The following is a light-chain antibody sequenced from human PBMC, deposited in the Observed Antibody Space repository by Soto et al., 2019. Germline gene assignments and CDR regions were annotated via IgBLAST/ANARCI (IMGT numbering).Light chain of an antibody. J-gene: IGKJ5*01. CDR2: DAS. Sequence: EIVLTQSPATLSLSPGERATLSCRASQSVSTYLGWYQQKPGQAPRLLIYDASNRATGIPARFSGSGSGTDLTVTISSLEPEDFAVYYCQQRSNWITFGQGTRLEIK. V-gene: IGKV3-11*01. CDR1: QSVSTY. CDR3: QQRSNWIT.